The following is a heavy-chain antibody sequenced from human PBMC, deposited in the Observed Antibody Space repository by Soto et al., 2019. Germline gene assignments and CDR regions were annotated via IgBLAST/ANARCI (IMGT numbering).Heavy chain of an antibody. CDR2: ISAYNGNT. CDR1: GYTFTSYG. J-gene: IGHJ6*02. CDR3: ARDALVRYYGSGSYYKADYYGMDV. D-gene: IGHD3-10*01. V-gene: IGHV1-18*01. Sequence: ASVKVSCTASGYTFTSYGISWVRQAPGQGLEWMGWISAYNGNTNYAQKLQGRVTMTTDTSTSTAYMELRSLRSDDTAVYYCARDALVRYYGSGSYYKADYYGMDVWGQGTTVTVSS.